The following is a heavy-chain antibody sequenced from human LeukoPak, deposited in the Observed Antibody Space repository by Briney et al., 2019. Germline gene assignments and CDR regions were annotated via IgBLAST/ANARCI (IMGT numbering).Heavy chain of an antibody. V-gene: IGHV4-34*01. CDR1: GGSFSGYY. CDR3: ARGGFVLMVYAIPNWFDP. Sequence: PSETLSLTCAVYGGSFSGYYWSWIRQPPGKGLEWIGEINHSGSTNYNPSLKSRVTISVDTSKNQFSLKLSSVTAADTAVYYCARGGFVLMVYAIPNWFDPWGQGTLVTVSS. CDR2: INHSGST. D-gene: IGHD2-8*01. J-gene: IGHJ5*02.